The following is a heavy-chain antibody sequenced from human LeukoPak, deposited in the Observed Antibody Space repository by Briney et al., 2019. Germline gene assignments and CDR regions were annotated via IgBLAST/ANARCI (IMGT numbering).Heavy chain of an antibody. D-gene: IGHD3-3*01. CDR1: GGSISSSSYY. CDR2: IYYSGST. V-gene: IGHV4-39*07. Sequence: PSETLSLTCTVSGGSISSSSYYWGWIRQPPGKGLEWIGSIYYSGSTYYNPSLKSRVTISVDTSKNQFSLKLSSVTAADTAVYYCARDGSYYAFWSGSYYYYYMDVWGKGTTVTVSS. CDR3: ARDGSYYAFWSGSYYYYYMDV. J-gene: IGHJ6*03.